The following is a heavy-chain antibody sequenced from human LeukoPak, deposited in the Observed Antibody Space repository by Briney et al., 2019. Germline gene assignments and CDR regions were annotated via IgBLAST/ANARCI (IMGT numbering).Heavy chain of an antibody. D-gene: IGHD3-22*01. J-gene: IGHJ4*02. CDR2: ISGSGGGT. V-gene: IGHV3-23*01. CDR1: GFTFRRHA. CDR3: AKAPYDSGSCYYFDY. Sequence: GGSLRLSCAASGFTFRRHAMSWVPQAPGKGLEWVSAISGSGGGTSYADSVKCRFTISRDNSKNTLFLQMNILRAEDTDVYYCAKAPYDSGSCYYFDYWGQGTLVTVSS.